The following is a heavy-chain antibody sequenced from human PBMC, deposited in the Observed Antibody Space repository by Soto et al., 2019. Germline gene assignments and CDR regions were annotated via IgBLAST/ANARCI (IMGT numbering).Heavy chain of an antibody. V-gene: IGHV1-69*13. D-gene: IGHD3-22*01. Sequence: GASVKVSCKASGGTFSSYAISWVRQAPGQGLEWMGGIIPIFGTANYAQKFQGRVTITADESTSTAYMELSSLRSEDTAVYYFARELRITMIVRAHAFDIWGQGTMVTVSS. CDR2: IIPIFGTA. CDR1: GGTFSSYA. J-gene: IGHJ3*02. CDR3: ARELRITMIVRAHAFDI.